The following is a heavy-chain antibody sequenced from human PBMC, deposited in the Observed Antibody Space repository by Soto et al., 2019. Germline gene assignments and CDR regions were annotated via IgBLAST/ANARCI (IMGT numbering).Heavy chain of an antibody. J-gene: IGHJ5*02. D-gene: IGHD3-22*01. Sequence: PGGPLRVSYAASGCTFSSYAMSWVRQAPGKGLEWVSAISGSGGSTYYADSVKGRFTISRDNSKNTLYLQMNSLRAEDTAVYYCAKGHTYYYDSSGSDTGFDPWRQGTLDTVSS. CDR3: AKGHTYYYDSSGSDTGFDP. V-gene: IGHV3-23*01. CDR2: ISGSGGST. CDR1: GCTFSSYA.